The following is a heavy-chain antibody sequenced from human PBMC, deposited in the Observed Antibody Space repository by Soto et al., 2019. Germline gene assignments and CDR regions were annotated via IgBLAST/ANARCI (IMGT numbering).Heavy chain of an antibody. CDR2: ISGGGGNT. J-gene: IGHJ4*02. D-gene: IGHD6-13*01. CDR1: GFAFSSNA. Sequence: GGSLRLSCAASGFAFSSNAMSWVRQAPGMGLEWVSAISGGGGNTYYADSVKGRFTVSRDNSKNTLYLQMNSLRAEDTAIYYCAKEGYTSSWYGDSWGRGTLVTVSS. CDR3: AKEGYTSSWYGDS. V-gene: IGHV3-23*01.